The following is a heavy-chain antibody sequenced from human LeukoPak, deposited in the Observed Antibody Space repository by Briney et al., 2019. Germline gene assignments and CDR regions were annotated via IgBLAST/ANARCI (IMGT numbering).Heavy chain of an antibody. V-gene: IGHV1-18*01. J-gene: IGHJ4*02. CDR1: GYTFTIYG. Sequence: ASVKVSCKASGYTFTIYGISWVRQAPGQGLEWMGWISAYNGNTNYAQKLQGRVTMTTDTSTSTAYMELRSLRSDDTAAYYCARVYCSSTSCYPSWISGYFDYWGQGTLVTVSS. CDR2: ISAYNGNT. CDR3: ARVYCSSTSCYPSWISGYFDY. D-gene: IGHD2-2*01.